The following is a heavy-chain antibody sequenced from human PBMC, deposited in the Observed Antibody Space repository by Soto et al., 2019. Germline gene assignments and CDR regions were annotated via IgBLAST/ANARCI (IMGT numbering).Heavy chain of an antibody. D-gene: IGHD3-22*01. CDR2: FYKSGTT. Sequence: QVQLQESGPGLVKPSETLSFTCTVSGDSINSYYWSWIRQPPGKGLEWIAYFYKSGTTNYNPSLKSRVTISVDTSKNQFSRKLSSVTAADTAVYYCARTYDNSGPNSGGYAFDIWGQGTMLTVSS. CDR3: ARTYDNSGPNSGGYAFDI. J-gene: IGHJ3*02. CDR1: GDSINSYY. V-gene: IGHV4-59*01.